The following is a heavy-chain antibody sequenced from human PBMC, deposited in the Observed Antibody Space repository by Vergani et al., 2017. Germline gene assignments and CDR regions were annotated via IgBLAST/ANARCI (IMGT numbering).Heavy chain of an antibody. Sequence: EVQLVESGGGLVQPGGSLRLSCAASGFTFSSYWMSWVRQAPGKGLGWVANIKQDGSEKYYVDSVKGRFTISRDNAKNSLYLQMNSLRAEDTAVYYCARDPYNWNARGYFDYWGQGTLVTVSS. CDR2: IKQDGSEK. CDR3: ARDPYNWNARGYFDY. D-gene: IGHD1-1*01. V-gene: IGHV3-7*01. J-gene: IGHJ4*02. CDR1: GFTFSSYW.